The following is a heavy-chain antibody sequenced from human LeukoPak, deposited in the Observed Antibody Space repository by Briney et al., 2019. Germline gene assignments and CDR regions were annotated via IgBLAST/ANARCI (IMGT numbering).Heavy chain of an antibody. CDR1: GGSISSSSYY. J-gene: IGHJ3*02. D-gene: IGHD3-10*01. CDR3: ARHGVTMVRGVRGDAFDI. Sequence: SETLSLTCTVSGGSISSSSYYWGLIRQPPGKGLEWIGSIYYSGSTYYNPSLKSRVTISVDTSKNQFSLKLSSVTAADTAVYYCARHGVTMVRGVRGDAFDIWGQGTMVTVSS. V-gene: IGHV4-39*01. CDR2: IYYSGST.